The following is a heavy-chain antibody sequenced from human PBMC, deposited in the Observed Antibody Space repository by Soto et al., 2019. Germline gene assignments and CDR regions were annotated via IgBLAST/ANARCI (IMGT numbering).Heavy chain of an antibody. D-gene: IGHD6-19*01. Sequence: ASETLSLTCAVSGGSISSYYWSWIRPPPGKGLEWIGYIHYSGSTSYNPPLRSRVTISVDTSKNQFSLKLSPVTAADTAVYYCARQAPHSSGWFWFDPWGQGTLVTVSS. V-gene: IGHV4-59*08. CDR1: GGSISSYY. CDR2: IHYSGST. CDR3: ARQAPHSSGWFWFDP. J-gene: IGHJ5*02.